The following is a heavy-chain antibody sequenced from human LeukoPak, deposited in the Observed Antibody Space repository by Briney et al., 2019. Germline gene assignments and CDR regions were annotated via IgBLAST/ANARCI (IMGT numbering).Heavy chain of an antibody. D-gene: IGHD3-9*01. Sequence: PSETLSLTCIVSGGSISNYYWRWIRQPAGKGLEWIGRIYTGGRTNYSPSLKSRVTMSVDTSKNQFSLKLNSVTAADTAVYYCARDYDILTDALDVWGQGTMVTVSS. CDR1: GGSISNYY. J-gene: IGHJ3*01. V-gene: IGHV4-4*07. CDR3: ARDYDILTDALDV. CDR2: IYTGGRT.